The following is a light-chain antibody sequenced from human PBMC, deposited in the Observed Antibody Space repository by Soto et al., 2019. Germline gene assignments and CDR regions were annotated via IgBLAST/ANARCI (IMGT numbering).Light chain of an antibody. Sequence: VLTQSPGTLSLSPWERATLSCSASQTVNNNYLAWYQQIPGQAPRLLISGASGRATGTPDRFSGSASGTDFTLTISRLEPEDFAVYYCQQYGSSPLTFGGGTKVDIK. CDR1: QTVNNNY. CDR2: GAS. CDR3: QQYGSSPLT. V-gene: IGKV3-20*01. J-gene: IGKJ4*01.